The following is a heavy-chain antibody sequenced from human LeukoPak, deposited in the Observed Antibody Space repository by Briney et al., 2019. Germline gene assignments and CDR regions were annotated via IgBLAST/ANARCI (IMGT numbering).Heavy chain of an antibody. CDR3: AKEDAIVPVAIVY. D-gene: IGHD2-2*02. Sequence: GGSLRLSCAASGFTFSNSAMSWVRQAPGKGLEWVSAISGSGGGTYYADSVKGRFTISGDNSKNTLYLQMNSLRAEDTAVYYCAKEDAIVPVAIVYWGQGTLVTVSS. J-gene: IGHJ4*02. CDR2: ISGSGGGT. CDR1: GFTFSNSA. V-gene: IGHV3-23*01.